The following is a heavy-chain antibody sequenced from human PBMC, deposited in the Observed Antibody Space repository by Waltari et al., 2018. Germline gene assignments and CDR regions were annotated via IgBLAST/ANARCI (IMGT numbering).Heavy chain of an antibody. CDR3: ATNYDFWSGYDY. Sequence: QVQLVQSGAAVKKPGASVQVSCQVSGYTLTELSMHWVRQAPGKGLEWMGGFEPEDGETIYAQKFQGRVTMTEDTSTDTAYMELSSLRSEDTAVYYCATNYDFWSGYDYWGQGTLVTVSS. J-gene: IGHJ4*02. CDR2: FEPEDGET. CDR1: GYTLTELS. V-gene: IGHV1-24*01. D-gene: IGHD3-3*01.